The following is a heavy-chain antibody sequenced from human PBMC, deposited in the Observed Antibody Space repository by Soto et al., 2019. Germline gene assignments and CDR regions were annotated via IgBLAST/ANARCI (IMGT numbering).Heavy chain of an antibody. V-gene: IGHV3-15*01. D-gene: IGHD4-4*01. CDR2: IKSKTHGGST. CDR3: AKGNRGSNFGYYYGMDV. Sequence: GSLRLSGAASVFTCDNAWMSWFRQAPGKGLEWVGRIKSKTHGGSTYYADSVKGRFTISRDNSKNTLYLQMNSLRAEDTAVYYCAKGNRGSNFGYYYGMDVWGQGTTVTVSS. J-gene: IGHJ6*02. CDR1: VFTCDNAW.